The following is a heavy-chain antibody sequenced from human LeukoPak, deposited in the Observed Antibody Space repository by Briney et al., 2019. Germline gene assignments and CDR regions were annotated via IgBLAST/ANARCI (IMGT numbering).Heavy chain of an antibody. D-gene: IGHD6-13*01. CDR2: TDYSGST. Sequence: SETLSLTCTVSGGSISSSGYYWGWIRQPPGKGLEWIGTTDYSGSTYCNPSLKSPVTISVDTSKNQFSLKLRSVTAADTAMYYCARLYISSWYFDNWGQGILVTVSS. CDR3: ARLYISSWYFDN. V-gene: IGHV4-39*01. CDR1: GGSISSSGYY. J-gene: IGHJ4*02.